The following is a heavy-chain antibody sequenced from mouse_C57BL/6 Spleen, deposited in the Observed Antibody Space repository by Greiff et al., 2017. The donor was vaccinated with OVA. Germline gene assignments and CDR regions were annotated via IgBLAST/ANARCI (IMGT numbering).Heavy chain of an antibody. V-gene: IGHV6-6*01. CDR1: GFTFSDAW. J-gene: IGHJ2*01. CDR2: IRNKANNHAT. CDR3: TRTITTVPFDY. D-gene: IGHD1-1*01. Sequence: DVQLQESGGGLVQPGGSMKLSCAASGFTFSDAWMDWVRQSPEKGLEWVAEIRNKANNHATYYAESVKGRFTISRDDSKSSVYLQMNSLRAEDTGIYYCTRTITTVPFDYWGQGTTLTVSS.